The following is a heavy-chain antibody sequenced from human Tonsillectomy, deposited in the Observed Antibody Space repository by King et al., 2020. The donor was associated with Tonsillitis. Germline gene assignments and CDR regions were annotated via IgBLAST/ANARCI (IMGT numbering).Heavy chain of an antibody. J-gene: IGHJ4*02. CDR1: GYTFTSYG. D-gene: IGHD3-22*01. CDR3: VRDEGVIVVVPYYCDY. V-gene: IGHV1-18*04. Sequence: QLVQSGAEVKKPGASVKVSCKASGYTFTSYGISWVRQAPGQGLEWMGWISAYNGKTNYAQKLQGRVTMTTDTSTSTAYMEMRRLRSEDTAVYYCVRDEGVIVVVPYYCDYWGQGTLVPVPT. CDR2: ISAYNGKT.